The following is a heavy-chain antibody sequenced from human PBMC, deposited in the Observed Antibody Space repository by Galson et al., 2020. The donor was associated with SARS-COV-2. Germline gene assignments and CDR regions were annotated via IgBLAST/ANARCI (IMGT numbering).Heavy chain of an antibody. D-gene: IGHD2-21*01. J-gene: IGHJ5*02. CDR3: VKLRGDA. Sequence: GGSLRLSCVASGFTFSNYGMHWVRQAPGKGLEWVAVIWYDGSKENYADSVKGRFTISRDNSKNMVYLQMNSLRVEDSAVYYCVKLRGDAWGQGTRVTVSS. CDR2: IWYDGSKE. V-gene: IGHV3-33*06. CDR1: GFTFSNYG.